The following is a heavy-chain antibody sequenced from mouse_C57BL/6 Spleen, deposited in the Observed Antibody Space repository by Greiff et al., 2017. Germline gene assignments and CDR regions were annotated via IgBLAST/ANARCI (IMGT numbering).Heavy chain of an antibody. CDR2: IYPGSGST. D-gene: IGHD1-1*01. V-gene: IGHV1-55*01. Sequence: QVQLQQPGAELVKPGASVKMSCKASGYTFTSYSITWVKQRPGQGLEWIGDIYPGSGSTNYNEKFKSKATLTVDTSSSTAYMQLNSLTSEDSAVYYCAREKYGSSPYAMDYWGQGTSVTVSS. CDR3: AREKYGSSPYAMDY. J-gene: IGHJ4*01. CDR1: GYTFTSYS.